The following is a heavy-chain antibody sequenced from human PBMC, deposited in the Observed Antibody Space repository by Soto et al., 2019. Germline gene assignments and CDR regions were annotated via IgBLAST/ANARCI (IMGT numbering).Heavy chain of an antibody. Sequence: EVQLVESGGGLVQPGGSLRLSCAASGFTVSSNYMSWVRQARGKGLEWVSVIYSGGSTYYADSVKGRFTISRDNSKNTLYLQMNSLRAEDTAVYYCAREDGYRGGDAFDIWGQGTMVTVSS. V-gene: IGHV3-66*01. CDR2: IYSGGST. CDR1: GFTVSSNY. CDR3: AREDGYRGGDAFDI. J-gene: IGHJ3*02. D-gene: IGHD5-12*01.